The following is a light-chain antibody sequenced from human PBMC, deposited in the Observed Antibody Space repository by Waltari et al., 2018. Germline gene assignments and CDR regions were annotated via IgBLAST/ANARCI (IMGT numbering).Light chain of an antibody. J-gene: IGLJ1*01. CDR1: SSDVGGYNY. Sequence: QSALTQPASVSGSPGQSIAISCTGTSSDVGGYNYVSWYQQHPGKAPKLIIYDVSNRPSGVSNRFSGSKSGNTASLTISGLQAEDEADYYCSSYTTSGTLFGTGTKVTVL. V-gene: IGLV2-14*03. CDR3: SSYTTSGTL. CDR2: DVS.